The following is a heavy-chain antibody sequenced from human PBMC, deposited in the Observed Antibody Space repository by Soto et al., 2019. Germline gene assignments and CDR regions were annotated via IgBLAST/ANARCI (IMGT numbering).Heavy chain of an antibody. V-gene: IGHV3-11*01. CDR3: ALPRRFTSADYYGMDV. Sequence: QVQLVESGGGLVKPGGSLRLSCAASGFTFSDYYMSWIRQAPGKGLEWVSYISSSGSTTYYADSVKGRFTISRDNAKNSLYLQMNSLRAEDTAVYYCALPRRFTSADYYGMDVWGQGTTVTVSS. J-gene: IGHJ6*02. D-gene: IGHD3-16*01. CDR2: ISSSGSTT. CDR1: GFTFSDYY.